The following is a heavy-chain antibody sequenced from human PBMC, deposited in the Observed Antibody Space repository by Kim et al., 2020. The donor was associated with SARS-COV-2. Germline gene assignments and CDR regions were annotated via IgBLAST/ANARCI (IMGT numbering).Heavy chain of an antibody. CDR2: ISGSGGST. V-gene: IGHV3-23*01. J-gene: IGHJ4*02. D-gene: IGHD6-6*01. CDR1: GFTFSSYA. CDR3: AKSAVFGFRIAARLAYYFDY. Sequence: GGSLRLSCAASGFTFSSYAMSWVRQAPGKGLEWVSAISGSGGSTYYADSVKGRFTISRDNSKNTLYLQMNSLRAEDTAVYYCAKSAVFGFRIAARLAYYFDYWGQGTLVTVSS.